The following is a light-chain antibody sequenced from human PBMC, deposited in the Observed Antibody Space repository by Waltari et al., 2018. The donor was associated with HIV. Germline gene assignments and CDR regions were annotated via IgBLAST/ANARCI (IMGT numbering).Light chain of an antibody. CDR1: QSVSSSY. CDR2: GAS. V-gene: IGKV3-20*01. Sequence: DIVLTQSPGPLSSSPGERATLSCRASQSVSSSYLAWYQQEPCHAPRLLIYGASSRATGIPDRFSGSGSGTDFTLTISRLEPEDFAVYYCQQYGSSPLLTFGGGTKVEIK. CDR3: QQYGSSPLLT. J-gene: IGKJ4*01.